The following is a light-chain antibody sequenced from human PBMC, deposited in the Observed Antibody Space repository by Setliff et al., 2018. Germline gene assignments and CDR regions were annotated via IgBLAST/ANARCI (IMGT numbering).Light chain of an antibody. V-gene: IGLV2-14*01. Sequence: QSVLTQPASVSGSPGQSITIPCTGTSSDVGGYNYVSWYQQHPGKAPKLMIYDVSKRPSGVSNRFSGSKSGNTASLTISGLQAEDEADYYCSSYTSSSTGVFGTGTKVTVL. J-gene: IGLJ1*01. CDR3: SSYTSSSTGV. CDR2: DVS. CDR1: SSDVGGYNY.